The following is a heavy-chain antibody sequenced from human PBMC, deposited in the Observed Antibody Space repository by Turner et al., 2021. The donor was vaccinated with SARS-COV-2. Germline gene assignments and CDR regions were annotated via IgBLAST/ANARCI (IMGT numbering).Heavy chain of an antibody. D-gene: IGHD3-22*01. Sequence: EVQLLESGGGLVQPGGSLRLLCTASGFIFNNYAMSWVRQAPGKGLEWVAAISGSGGNTYYADSAKGRFTISRDNSKNTQYLQMNSLGAEDTALYYCTKDYYHSRGYADAFDMWGQGTAVIVSS. CDR2: ISGSGGNT. V-gene: IGHV3-23*01. CDR1: GFIFNNYA. J-gene: IGHJ3*02. CDR3: TKDYYHSRGYADAFDM.